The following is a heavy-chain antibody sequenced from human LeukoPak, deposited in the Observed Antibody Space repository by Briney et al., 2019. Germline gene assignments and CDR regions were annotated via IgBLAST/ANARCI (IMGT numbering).Heavy chain of an antibody. CDR3: ARGEAAAGSY. J-gene: IGHJ4*02. D-gene: IGHD6-13*01. CDR2: IRYDGSNK. Sequence: GGSLRLSCAASGFTFSAFGIHWVRQAPGKGLEWVTYIRYDGSNKYYADSVKGRFTISRDNAKNSLYLQMNSLRAEDTAVYYCARGEAAAGSYWGQGTLVTVSS. CDR1: GFTFSAFG. V-gene: IGHV3-30*02.